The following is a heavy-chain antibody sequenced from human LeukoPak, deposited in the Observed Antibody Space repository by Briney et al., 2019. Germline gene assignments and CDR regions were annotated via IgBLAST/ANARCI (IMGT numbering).Heavy chain of an antibody. CDR3: ARGSIQLWLRAFDI. CDR1: GGSISSHY. J-gene: IGHJ3*02. D-gene: IGHD5-18*01. V-gene: IGHV4-59*11. Sequence: SETLSLTCTVSGGSISSHYWSWIRQPPGKGLEWIGYIHYSGSTNYNPSLKSRVTVSVDTSKNQFSLRLSSVTAADTAVYYCARGSIQLWLRAFDIWGQGTMVTVSS. CDR2: IHYSGST.